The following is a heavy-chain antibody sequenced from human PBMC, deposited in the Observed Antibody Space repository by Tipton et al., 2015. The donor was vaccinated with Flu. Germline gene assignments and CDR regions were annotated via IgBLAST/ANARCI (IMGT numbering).Heavy chain of an antibody. V-gene: IGHV4-61*01. CDR2: IYYSGST. Sequence: TLSLTCTVSGDSISSGYYWGWIRQPPGKGLEWIGYIYYSGSTNYNPSLKSRVTISVDTSKNQFSLKLSSVTAADTAVYCCARTVYDYVWGSYRPFDYWGQGTLVTVSS. CDR3: ARTVYDYVWGSYRPFDY. D-gene: IGHD3-16*02. CDR1: GDSISSGYY. J-gene: IGHJ4*02.